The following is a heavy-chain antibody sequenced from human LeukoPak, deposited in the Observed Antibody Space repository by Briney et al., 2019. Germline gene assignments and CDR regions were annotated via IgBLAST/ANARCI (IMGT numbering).Heavy chain of an antibody. CDR1: GGTISRYY. CDR2: IYYSGTT. J-gene: IGHJ4*02. Sequence: LETLSLSCTVSGGTISRYYWCWIRQPPGKGLEWIGYIYYSGTTNYNPSLKSRITISVDTSKNQFSLKMITVAAADVYFYYYARGPAWNYFDYWGQGTLVTVSS. V-gene: IGHV4-59*01. CDR3: ARGPAWNYFDY.